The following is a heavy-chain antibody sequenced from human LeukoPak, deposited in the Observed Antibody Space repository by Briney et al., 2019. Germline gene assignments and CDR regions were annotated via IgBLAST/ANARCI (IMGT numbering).Heavy chain of an antibody. V-gene: IGHV4-4*02. J-gene: IGHJ4*02. CDR2: IYHTGST. Sequence: PSGTLSLTCAVSGASISDGGWWTWVRQPPGQGLEWIGEIYHTGSTNYDPSLKSRVTISVDKSKNQFSLNLISLTAADTAIYYCASRPQWPVWGQGILVTVSS. CDR1: GASISDGGW. D-gene: IGHD6-19*01. CDR3: ASRPQWPV.